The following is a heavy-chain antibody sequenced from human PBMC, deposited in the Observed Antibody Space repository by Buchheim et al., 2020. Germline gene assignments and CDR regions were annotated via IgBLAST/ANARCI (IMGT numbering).Heavy chain of an antibody. J-gene: IGHJ4*02. CDR2: ISYDGSNK. CDR1: GFTFSSYG. CDR3: AKDAYRYCSGNSCYYFDY. Sequence: QVQLVESGGGVVQPGRSPRLSCAASGFTFSSYGMHWVRQAPGKGLEWVALISYDGSNKYYADSVKGRFTISRDNSKNTLSLQMNSLRAEDTAVYYCAKDAYRYCSGNSCYYFDYWGQGTL. D-gene: IGHD2-15*01. V-gene: IGHV3-30*18.